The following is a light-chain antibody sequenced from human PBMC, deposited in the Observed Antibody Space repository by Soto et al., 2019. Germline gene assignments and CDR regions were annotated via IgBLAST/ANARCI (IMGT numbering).Light chain of an antibody. CDR2: GAS. V-gene: IGKV3-15*01. J-gene: IGKJ1*01. CDR3: QQYNNWPFPSWT. CDR1: QSVSSN. Sequence: EIVMTQSPATLSVSPGERATLSCRASQSVSSNLAWYQQKPGQAPRLLIYGASTRATGIPARFSGSGSGTEFTLTISSLQSEEFAVYYCQQYNNWPFPSWTFGQGTKGELK.